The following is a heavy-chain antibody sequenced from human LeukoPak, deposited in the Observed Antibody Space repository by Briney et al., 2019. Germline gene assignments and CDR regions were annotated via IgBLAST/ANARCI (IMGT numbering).Heavy chain of an antibody. D-gene: IGHD3-9*01. CDR2: IYSGGST. Sequence: GGSLRLSCAASGFTVSSNYMSWVRQAPGKGLEWVSIIYSGGSTYYADSVKGRFTISRDNSKNTLYLQMNSLRAEDTAVYYCARVMGRLVRNWYFDLWGRGTLVTVSS. CDR3: ARVMGRLVRNWYFDL. V-gene: IGHV3-66*01. CDR1: GFTVSSNY. J-gene: IGHJ2*01.